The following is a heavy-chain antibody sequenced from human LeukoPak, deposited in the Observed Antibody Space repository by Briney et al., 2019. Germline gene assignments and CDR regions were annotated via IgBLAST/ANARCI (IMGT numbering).Heavy chain of an antibody. Sequence: PSETLSLTCAVSGYGISSDYYWGWIRQPPGKGLEWMARIYHSGGTYYTPSLKNRVTISVDTSKSQLSLELISVTAADTAVYYCARIITMIRGERSGYFASWGQGTLVTVSS. D-gene: IGHD3-10*01. J-gene: IGHJ4*02. CDR3: ARIITMIRGERSGYFAS. CDR1: GYGISSDYY. CDR2: IYHSGGT. V-gene: IGHV4-38-2*01.